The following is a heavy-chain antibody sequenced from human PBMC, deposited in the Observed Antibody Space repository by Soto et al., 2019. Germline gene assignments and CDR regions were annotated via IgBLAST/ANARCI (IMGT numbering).Heavy chain of an antibody. D-gene: IGHD3-22*01. CDR2: IYYSGST. V-gene: IGHV4-61*01. CDR3: ARDRDYYDSSVYAFDL. J-gene: IGHJ3*01. CDR1: GGSVSSGSYY. Sequence: QVQLQESGPGLVKPSETLSLTCTVSGGSVSSGSYYWSWIRQPPGKGLEWIGYIYYSGSTNYNPSLKSRVTISVDTSKNQFSLKLSSVTAADTAVYYCARDRDYYDSSVYAFDLWGQGTMVTVSS.